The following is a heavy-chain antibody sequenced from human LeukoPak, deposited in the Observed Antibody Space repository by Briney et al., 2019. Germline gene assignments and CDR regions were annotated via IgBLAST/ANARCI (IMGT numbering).Heavy chain of an antibody. CDR2: INSDGSST. V-gene: IGHV3-74*01. CDR1: GFTFSSYW. CDR3: ARVPSSGWLFDY. J-gene: IGHJ4*02. D-gene: IGHD6-19*01. Sequence: GGSLRLSCAASGFTFSSYWMHCVRQAPGKGLVWVSRINSDGSSTSYADSVKGRFTISRDNAKNTLYLQMNSLRAEDTAVYYCARVPSSGWLFDYWGQGTLVTVSS.